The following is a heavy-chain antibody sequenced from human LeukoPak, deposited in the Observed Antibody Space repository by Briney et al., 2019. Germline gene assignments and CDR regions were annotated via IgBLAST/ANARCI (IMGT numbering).Heavy chain of an antibody. V-gene: IGHV3-48*02. CDR1: GFTFSSYS. D-gene: IGHD3-3*01. CDR3: ARVRKWNSWSGYPQEYYYYGMDV. Sequence: PGGSLRLSCAASGFTFSSYSTNWVRQAPGKGLEWVSYISSSSSTIYYADSVKGRFTISRDNAKNSLYLQMNSLRDEDTAVYYCARVRKWNSWSGYPQEYYYYGMDVWGQGTTVTVSS. J-gene: IGHJ6*02. CDR2: ISSSSSTI.